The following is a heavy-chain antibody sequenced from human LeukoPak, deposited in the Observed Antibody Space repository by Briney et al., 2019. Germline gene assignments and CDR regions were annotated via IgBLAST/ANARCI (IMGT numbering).Heavy chain of an antibody. CDR2: IYSGGNS. CDR3: AAGGRSVLDF. CDR1: GFTFSSYE. J-gene: IGHJ4*02. Sequence: GGSLRLSCAASGFTFSSYEMKWVRQAPGKGLEWVSVIYSGGNSYYADFLKGGFTISRDNSKNTLYLQMNNLRAEDTAVYYCAAGGRSVLDFWGQGTLVTVSS. V-gene: IGHV3-66*01. D-gene: IGHD2-15*01.